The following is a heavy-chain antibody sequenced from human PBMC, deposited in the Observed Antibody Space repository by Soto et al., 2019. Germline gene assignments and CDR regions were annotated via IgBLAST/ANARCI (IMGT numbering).Heavy chain of an antibody. CDR3: ARVGRTRATVTTDAFDV. CDR1: GGSISGYY. J-gene: IGHJ3*01. Sequence: QVQLQESGPGLVKPSETLSLTCTVSGGSISGYYWSWIRQPPGKRLEWLGRIYASGNTNKNPSLKSRVTMSVDTSKNQFSLRLNSVTAADTAVYYCARVGRTRATVTTDAFDVWGQGTKVTVSS. CDR2: IYASGNT. V-gene: IGHV4-4*07. D-gene: IGHD4-17*01.